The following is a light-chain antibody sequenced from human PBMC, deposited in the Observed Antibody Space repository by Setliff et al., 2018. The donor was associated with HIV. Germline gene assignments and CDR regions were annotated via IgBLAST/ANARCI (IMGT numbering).Light chain of an antibody. CDR1: SYDVGGYNY. Sequence: QSVLTQPASVSGSPGQSITISCTGSSYDVGGYNYVSWYQQRPGKAPKLMISEVSNRPSGVSNRFSGSKSGNTASLTISGLQAEDEADYYCSSYTSGSTRVFGTGTKVTVL. J-gene: IGLJ1*01. CDR3: SSYTSGSTRV. CDR2: EVS. V-gene: IGLV2-14*01.